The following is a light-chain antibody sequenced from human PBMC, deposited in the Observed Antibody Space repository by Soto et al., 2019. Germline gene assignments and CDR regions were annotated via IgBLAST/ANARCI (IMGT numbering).Light chain of an antibody. CDR2: GNS. CDR1: SSNIGAGYD. V-gene: IGLV1-40*01. J-gene: IGLJ2*01. Sequence: QSVLTQPPSVSGAPGQRVTISCTGSSSNIGAGYDVHWYQQLPGTAPKLLIYGNSNRPSGVPDRFSGPKSGTSASLAITGLQAEDEADYYCQLYDSSLSGSVVFGGGTKVTVL. CDR3: QLYDSSLSGSVV.